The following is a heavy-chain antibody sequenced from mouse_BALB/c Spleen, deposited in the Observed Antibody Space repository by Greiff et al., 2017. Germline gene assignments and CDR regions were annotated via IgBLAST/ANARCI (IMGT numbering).Heavy chain of an antibody. CDR1: GFSLTGYG. J-gene: IGHJ1*01. CDR2: IWGDGST. V-gene: IGHV2-6-7*01. CDR3: ARAGYYYGSSYWYFDV. Sequence: QVQLKESGPGLVAPSQSLSITCTVSGFSLTGYGVNWVRQPPGKGLEWLGMIWGDGSTDYNSALKTRLSISKDNSKSQVFLKMNSLQTDDTARYYCARAGYYYGSSYWYFDVWGAGTTVTVSS. D-gene: IGHD1-1*01.